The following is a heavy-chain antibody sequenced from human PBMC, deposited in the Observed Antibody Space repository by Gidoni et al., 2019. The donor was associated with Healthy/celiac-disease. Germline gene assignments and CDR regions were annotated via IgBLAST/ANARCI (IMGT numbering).Heavy chain of an antibody. CDR2: MNPNSGNT. V-gene: IGHV1-8*01. D-gene: IGHD3-22*01. CDR3: ARDLEVFSPTDYYDSSGHVSG. J-gene: IGHJ4*02. Sequence: QVQLVQSGAEVKKPGASVKVSCKASGYTFTSYDINWVRQATGQGLEWMGWMNPNSGNTGYAQKFQGRVTMTRNTSISTAYMELSSLRSEDTAVYYCARDLEVFSPTDYYDSSGHVSGWGQGTLVTVSS. CDR1: GYTFTSYD.